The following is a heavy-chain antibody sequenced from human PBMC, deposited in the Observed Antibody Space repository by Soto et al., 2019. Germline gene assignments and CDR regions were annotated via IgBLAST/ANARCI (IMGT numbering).Heavy chain of an antibody. D-gene: IGHD5-18*01. CDR3: ASGRLRGYSYGYWSYYYGMDV. V-gene: IGHV4-34*01. CDR1: GGTINSGDYF. CDR2: INHSGST. J-gene: IGHJ6*02. Sequence: SETLSLTCSVSGGTINSGDYFWSWIRQPPGKGLEWIGEINHSGSTNYNPSLKSRVTISVDTSKNQFSLKLSSVTAADTAVYYCASGRLRGYSYGYWSYYYGMDVWGQGTTVTVSS.